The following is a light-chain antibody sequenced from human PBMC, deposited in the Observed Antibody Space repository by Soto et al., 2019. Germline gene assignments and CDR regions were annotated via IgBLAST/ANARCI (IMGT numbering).Light chain of an antibody. CDR3: QQYGNPPPNA. CDR1: QSVSSSY. V-gene: IGKV3-20*01. Sequence: EIVLTQSPGTLSLSPGERATLSCRASQSVSSSYLAWYQQKPGQAPRGLIHGASSRATGIPDRVSGSGSGTDFTLTISRLEPEDFAVYFCQQYGNPPPNAFGQGTKVESK. CDR2: GAS. J-gene: IGKJ2*01.